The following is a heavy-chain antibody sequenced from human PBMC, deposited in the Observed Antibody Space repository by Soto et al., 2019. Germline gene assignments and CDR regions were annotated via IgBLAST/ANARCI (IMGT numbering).Heavy chain of an antibody. D-gene: IGHD3-16*01. J-gene: IGHJ5*02. CDR2: INHSGST. CDR3: ARGLYDYVWGSYPLKSWFDP. Sequence: NPSETLSLTCAVYGGSFSGYYWSWIRQPPGKGLEWIGEINHSGSTNYNPSLKSRVTISVDTSKNQFSLKLSSVTAADTAVYYCARGLYDYVWGSYPLKSWFDPWGQGTLVTVSS. V-gene: IGHV4-34*01. CDR1: GGSFSGYY.